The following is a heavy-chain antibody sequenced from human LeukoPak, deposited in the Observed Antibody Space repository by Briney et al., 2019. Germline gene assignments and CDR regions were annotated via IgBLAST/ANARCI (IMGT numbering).Heavy chain of an antibody. CDR2: INWNSGSI. Sequence: GRSLRLSCAASGFTFDDYAMHWVRQAPGKGLEWVSGINWNSGSIGYADSVKGRFTISRDNSKNTLYLQMNSLRAEDTAVYYCANNYYDSSGYPPAGYWGQGTLVTVSS. CDR3: ANNYYDSSGYPPAGY. D-gene: IGHD3-22*01. J-gene: IGHJ4*02. V-gene: IGHV3-9*01. CDR1: GFTFDDYA.